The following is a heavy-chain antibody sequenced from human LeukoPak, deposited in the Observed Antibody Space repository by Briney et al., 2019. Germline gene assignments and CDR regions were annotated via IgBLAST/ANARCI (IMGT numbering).Heavy chain of an antibody. Sequence: ASGKVSCKASGYTFTSYGISGVRQARGQGPEGMGWISAYNGNTNYAQKLQGRVTMTTDTSTSTAYMELRSLRSDDTAVYYCARDHEDAYLLDYWGQGTLVTVSS. CDR3: ARDHEDAYLLDY. V-gene: IGHV1-18*01. J-gene: IGHJ4*02. CDR1: GYTFTSYG. D-gene: IGHD5-24*01. CDR2: ISAYNGNT.